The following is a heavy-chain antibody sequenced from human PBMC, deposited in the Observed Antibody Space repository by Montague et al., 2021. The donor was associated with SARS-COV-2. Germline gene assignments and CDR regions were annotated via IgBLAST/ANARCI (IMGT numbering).Heavy chain of an antibody. Sequence: SLRLSCAASGFTFSDYYMSWIRQAPGKGLEWVSYISSSGGTIYYADSVKGRFTIFRDNAKNSLYLQMNSLRAEDTAVYYCARVKQQLVVYYYYYMDVWGKGTTVTVSS. CDR1: GFTFSDYY. D-gene: IGHD6-13*01. V-gene: IGHV3-11*01. J-gene: IGHJ6*03. CDR3: ARVKQQLVVYYYYYMDV. CDR2: ISSSGGTI.